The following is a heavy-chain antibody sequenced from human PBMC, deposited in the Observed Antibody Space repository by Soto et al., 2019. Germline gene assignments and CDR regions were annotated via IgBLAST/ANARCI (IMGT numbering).Heavy chain of an antibody. J-gene: IGHJ4*02. CDR2: ISAYNGNK. D-gene: IGHD6-6*01. Sequence: ASVKVSCKASGYMFTTYGISWVRQAPGQGLEWMAWISAYNGNKKYAQKFQDRVTMTIHTSSTTVSMELRNLTSDDTAIYYCARTGGGMAARPLEYWGQGTLVTV. CDR3: ARTGGGMAARPLEY. CDR1: GYMFTTYG. V-gene: IGHV1-18*04.